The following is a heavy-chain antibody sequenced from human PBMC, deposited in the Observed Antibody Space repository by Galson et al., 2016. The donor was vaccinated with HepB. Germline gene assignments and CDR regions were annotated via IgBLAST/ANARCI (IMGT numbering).Heavy chain of an antibody. CDR2: ISAPSGYT. Sequence: SVKVSCKASGYIFINYGISWVRQAPGQGLEWMGWISAPSGYTKYAQKFRGRVTLTTDTSTTTAYMELRSLRSDDTAVYYCARDRLGRDGWGQGTLVTVSS. CDR1: GYIFINYG. D-gene: IGHD3-10*01. V-gene: IGHV1-18*04. CDR3: ARDRLGRDG. J-gene: IGHJ4*02.